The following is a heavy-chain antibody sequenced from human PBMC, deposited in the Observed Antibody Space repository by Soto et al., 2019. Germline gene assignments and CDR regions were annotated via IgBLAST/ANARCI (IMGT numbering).Heavy chain of an antibody. Sequence: QVQLVQSGAEVKKPGASVKVSCKASGYTFTSYDINWVRQATGQGLEGMGWMNPNSGNTGYAQKIKGRVTRTRNTSKGTAYMELRSLRSEDTAVYYCGRARQPILGWFDPWGQGTLVTVSS. CDR2: MNPNSGNT. V-gene: IGHV1-8*01. CDR3: GRARQPILGWFDP. CDR1: GYTFTSYD. J-gene: IGHJ5*02. D-gene: IGHD3-16*01.